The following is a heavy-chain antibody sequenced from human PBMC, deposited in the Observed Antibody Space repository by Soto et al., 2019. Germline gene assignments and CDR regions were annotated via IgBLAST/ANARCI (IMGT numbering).Heavy chain of an antibody. Sequence: EVQLVESGGGLVKPGGSLRLSCAASGFTFSSYSMNWVRQAPGKGLEWVSSISSSSSYIYYADSVKGRFTISRDNVKNSLYLQMNSLRAEDTAVYYCAREGGDSSPYYYYMDVWGKGTTVTVSS. CDR3: AREGGDSSPYYYYMDV. CDR1: GFTFSSYS. J-gene: IGHJ6*03. D-gene: IGHD5-18*01. CDR2: ISSSSSYI. V-gene: IGHV3-21*01.